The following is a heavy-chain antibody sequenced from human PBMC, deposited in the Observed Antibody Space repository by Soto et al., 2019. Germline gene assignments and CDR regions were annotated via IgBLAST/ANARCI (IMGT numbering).Heavy chain of an antibody. Sequence: GASVKVSCKASGYTFTSYDINWVRQATGQGLEWMGWMNPNSGNTGYSQKFQGRVTITRDTSASTAYMELSSLRSEDTAVYYCAREVKLNWFDPWGQGTLVTVSS. CDR1: GYTFTSYD. J-gene: IGHJ5*02. CDR2: MNPNSGNT. V-gene: IGHV1-8*01. CDR3: AREVKLNWFDP.